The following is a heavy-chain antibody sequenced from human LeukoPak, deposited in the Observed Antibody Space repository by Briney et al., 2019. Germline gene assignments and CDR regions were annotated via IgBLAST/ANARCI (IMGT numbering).Heavy chain of an antibody. J-gene: IGHJ4*02. Sequence: GASVEVSCKASGYTFTSYDINWVRQATGQGLEWMGWMNPNSGNTGYAQKFQGRVTITRNTSISTAYMELSSLRSEDTAVYYCARVKPWDGYNPYYFDYWGQGTLVTVSS. CDR2: MNPNSGNT. CDR3: ARVKPWDGYNPYYFDY. D-gene: IGHD5-24*01. CDR1: GYTFTSYD. V-gene: IGHV1-8*03.